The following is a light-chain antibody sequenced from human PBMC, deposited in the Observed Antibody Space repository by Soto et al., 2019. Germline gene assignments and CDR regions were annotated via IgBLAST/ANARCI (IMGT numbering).Light chain of an antibody. CDR3: QQSYSTPRT. V-gene: IGKV1-39*01. CDR2: ASS. CDR1: QSISSY. Sequence: DIQMTQSPSSLSSSVGDRVTITCRASQSISSYLNWYQQKPGKAPKLLIYASSSLQSGVPSRFSGSGSGTDLTLTMSSLQPEDFTTYYCQQSYSTPRTFDQGTKVEIK. J-gene: IGKJ1*01.